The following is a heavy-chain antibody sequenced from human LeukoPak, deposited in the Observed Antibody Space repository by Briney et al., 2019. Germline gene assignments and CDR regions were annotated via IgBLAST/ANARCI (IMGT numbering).Heavy chain of an antibody. CDR3: ARGVDYPPHFDY. CDR1: GFTFSSYW. CDR2: IKRDGSVK. J-gene: IGHJ4*02. V-gene: IGHV3-7*01. D-gene: IGHD4-11*01. Sequence: GGSLRLSCAASGFTFSSYWMSWVRQAPGKGLEWVASIKRDGSVKKYVDSVQGRFTVSRDNTKNSLYLQMNSLRAEDTAVYYCARGVDYPPHFDYWGQGTLVTVSS.